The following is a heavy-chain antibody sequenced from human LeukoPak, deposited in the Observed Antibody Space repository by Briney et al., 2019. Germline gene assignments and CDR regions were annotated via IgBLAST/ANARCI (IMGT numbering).Heavy chain of an antibody. Sequence: GGSLRLSCAASGFTFSSYSMNWVRQAPGKGLEWVSSISSSSYIYYADSVKGRFTISRDNAKNSLYLQMNSLRAEDTAVYYCARDNSCSSTSCYIWYYYGMDVWGQGTTVTVSS. J-gene: IGHJ6*02. CDR2: ISSSSYI. D-gene: IGHD2-2*02. V-gene: IGHV3-21*01. CDR1: GFTFSSYS. CDR3: ARDNSCSSTSCYIWYYYGMDV.